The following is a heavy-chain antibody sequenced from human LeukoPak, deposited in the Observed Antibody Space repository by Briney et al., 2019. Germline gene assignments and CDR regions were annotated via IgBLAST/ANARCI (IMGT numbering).Heavy chain of an antibody. Sequence: SETLSLTCTVSGGSLSSSSYYWGWIRQPPGKGLEWIGCIYYSGSTYYNPSLKSRVTISVDTSKNQFSLKLSSVTAADTAVYYCARHSPRYSFDYWGQGTLVTVSS. J-gene: IGHJ4*02. CDR1: GGSLSSSSYY. CDR2: IYYSGST. CDR3: ARHSPRYSFDY. V-gene: IGHV4-39*01.